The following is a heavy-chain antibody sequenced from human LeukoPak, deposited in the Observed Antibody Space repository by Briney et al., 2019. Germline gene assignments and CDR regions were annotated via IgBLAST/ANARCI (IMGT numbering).Heavy chain of an antibody. CDR2: IYYSGST. Sequence: PSETLSLTCTVSGGSISSGGYYWSWIRQHPGKGLEWIGYIYYSGSTYYNPSLKSRVTISVDTSENQFSLKLSSVTAADTAVYYCARFGDLDAFDIWGQGTMVTVSS. J-gene: IGHJ3*02. V-gene: IGHV4-31*03. D-gene: IGHD2-21*02. CDR3: ARFGDLDAFDI. CDR1: GGSISSGGYY.